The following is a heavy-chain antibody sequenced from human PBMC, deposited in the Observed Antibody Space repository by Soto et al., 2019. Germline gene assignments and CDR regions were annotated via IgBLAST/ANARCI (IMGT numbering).Heavy chain of an antibody. J-gene: IGHJ3*02. D-gene: IGHD2-15*01. V-gene: IGHV3-48*01. CDR2: ISTTGSTT. Sequence: GGSLRLSCAASGFTFSRNSMNWVRQAPGKGLEWVAYISTTGSTTFYADSVKGRFTISRDNAKNSLYLQMNSLRAEDTAVYYCVGEGYCSGGSCYSDDALDIWGQGTMVTVSS. CDR1: GFTFSRNS. CDR3: VGEGYCSGGSCYSDDALDI.